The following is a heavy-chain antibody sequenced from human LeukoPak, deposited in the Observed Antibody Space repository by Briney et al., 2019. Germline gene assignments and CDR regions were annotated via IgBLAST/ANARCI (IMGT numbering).Heavy chain of an antibody. J-gene: IGHJ4*02. Sequence: ASVKVSCKASGYTFTSYGISWVRQAPGQGLEWMGWISAYNGNTNYAQKLQGRVTMTTDTSTDTAYMELSSLTSDDTAVYYCCQFRIWSGSSRWGQGTLVTVSS. CDR2: ISAYNGNT. CDR3: CQFRIWSGSSR. D-gene: IGHD3-3*01. V-gene: IGHV1-18*01. CDR1: GYTFTSYG.